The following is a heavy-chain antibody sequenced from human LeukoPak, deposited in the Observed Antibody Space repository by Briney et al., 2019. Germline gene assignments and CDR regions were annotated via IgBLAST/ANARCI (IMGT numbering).Heavy chain of an antibody. Sequence: GGSLRLSCAASGFSFSIYDMHWVRQATGKGLEWVSGIGTAGDTYHADSVKGRFTISRENAKNSVYLQMNSLRVEDTAVYYCARRGLPDVWGKGTTVTVSS. J-gene: IGHJ6*03. CDR2: IGTAGDT. CDR1: GFSFSIYD. D-gene: IGHD2-15*01. V-gene: IGHV3-13*01. CDR3: ARRGLPDV.